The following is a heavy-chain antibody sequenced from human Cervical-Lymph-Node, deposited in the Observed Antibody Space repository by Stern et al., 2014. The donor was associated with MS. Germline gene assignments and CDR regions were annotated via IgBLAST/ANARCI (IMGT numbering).Heavy chain of an antibody. V-gene: IGHV1-69*02. Sequence: QVQLVQSGAEVKKPGSSVRVSCKASGGTFNTYTVYWVRQAPGQGLEWMGKIIPMLDLPVYAQRFQGRVTITLDKSTSTAYIDLNSLTSEDTAVYYCARPRGREAAYALDYWGQGTLVTVSS. CDR1: GGTFNTYT. CDR3: ARPRGREAAYALDY. D-gene: IGHD2-2*01. CDR2: IIPMLDLP. J-gene: IGHJ4*02.